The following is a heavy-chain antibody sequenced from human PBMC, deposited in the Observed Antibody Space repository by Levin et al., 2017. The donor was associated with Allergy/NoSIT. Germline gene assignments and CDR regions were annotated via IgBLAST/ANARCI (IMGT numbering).Heavy chain of an antibody. D-gene: IGHD1-1*01. CDR1: GFNFRAYA. CDR3: ARYGALDTEGSSFDY. Sequence: QSGGSLRLSCAASGFNFRAYAMHWVRQAPGKGLEWLAIISFDGTNKYSADSVKGRFTVSRDNSNNTLHLEMHGLRTTDTAVYYCARYGALDTEGSSFDYWGRGTQVTVSS. V-gene: IGHV3-30*04. CDR2: ISFDGTNK. J-gene: IGHJ4*02.